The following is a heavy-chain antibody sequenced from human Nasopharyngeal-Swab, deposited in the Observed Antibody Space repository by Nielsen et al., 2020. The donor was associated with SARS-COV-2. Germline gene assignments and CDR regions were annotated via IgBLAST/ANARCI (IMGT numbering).Heavy chain of an antibody. D-gene: IGHD3/OR15-3a*01. CDR1: GYTFTSSD. V-gene: IGHV1-2*06. CDR3: ARVEDWMDYFDY. J-gene: IGHJ4*02. CDR2: INPNSGGT. Sequence: ASVKVSCKASGYTFTSSDINWVRQAPGQGLEWMGRINPNSGGTNYAQKFQGRVTMTRDTSISTAYMELSRLRSDDTAVYYCARVEDWMDYFDYWGQGTLVTVSS.